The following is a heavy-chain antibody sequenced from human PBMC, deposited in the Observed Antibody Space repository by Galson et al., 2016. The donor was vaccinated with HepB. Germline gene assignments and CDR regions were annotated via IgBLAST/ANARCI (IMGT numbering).Heavy chain of an antibody. Sequence: SVKVSCKASGFSLNTYGITWVRQAPGQGLEWMGWISAYNGDTNYAQKLQGRVTMTTESSTSTVYMDLRSLTSDDTAVYYCARTVEQWLSPTAFDIWGPGTMVTVSS. J-gene: IGHJ3*02. CDR1: GFSLNTYG. V-gene: IGHV1-18*04. D-gene: IGHD6-19*01. CDR3: ARTVEQWLSPTAFDI. CDR2: ISAYNGDT.